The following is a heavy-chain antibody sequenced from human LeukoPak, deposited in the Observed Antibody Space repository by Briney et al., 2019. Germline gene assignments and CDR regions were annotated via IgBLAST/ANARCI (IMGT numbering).Heavy chain of an antibody. V-gene: IGHV3-74*01. D-gene: IGHD6-19*01. CDR1: GFTFSSYW. CDR2: INSDGSST. Sequence: GRSLRLSCAASGFTFSSYWMHWVRQAPGTGLVWVSRINSDGSSTSYADSVKGRFTISRDNAKNTLYLQMNSLRAEDTAVYYCARDSGSGRTNGGAFDIWGQGTMVTVSS. CDR3: ARDSGSGRTNGGAFDI. J-gene: IGHJ3*02.